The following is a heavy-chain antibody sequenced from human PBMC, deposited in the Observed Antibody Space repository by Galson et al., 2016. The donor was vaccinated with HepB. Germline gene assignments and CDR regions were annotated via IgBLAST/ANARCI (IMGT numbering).Heavy chain of an antibody. J-gene: IGHJ5*02. Sequence: SLRLSCAASGLTFSNYAMTWVRQAPGKGLEWVSSISGDTTTTYSADSVKGRFTISRDNSKNTFYLQMNSLRAEDTASYYCAKGGGSTWYISPHFVDPWGQGTLVTVSS. V-gene: IGHV3-23*01. D-gene: IGHD6-13*01. CDR2: ISGDTTTT. CDR1: GLTFSNYA. CDR3: AKGGGSTWYISPHFVDP.